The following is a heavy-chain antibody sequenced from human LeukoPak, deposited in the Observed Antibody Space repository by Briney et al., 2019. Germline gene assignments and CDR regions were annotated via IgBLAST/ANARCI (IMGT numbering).Heavy chain of an antibody. CDR3: ARDPGKWLFFTHYYNWFDP. D-gene: IGHD3-22*01. J-gene: IGHJ5*02. CDR2: ISAYNGNT. CDR1: GYTFTSYG. Sequence: ASVKVSCKASGYTFTSYGISWVRQAPGQGLEWMGWISAYNGNTNYAQKLQGRVIMTTDTSTSTAYMELRSLRSDDTAVYYCARDPGKWLFFTHYYNWFDPWGQGTLVTVSS. V-gene: IGHV1-18*01.